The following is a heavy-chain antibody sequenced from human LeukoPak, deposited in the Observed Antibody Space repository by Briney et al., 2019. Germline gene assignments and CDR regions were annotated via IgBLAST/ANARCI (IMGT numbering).Heavy chain of an antibody. V-gene: IGHV3-53*01. J-gene: IGHJ4*02. D-gene: IGHD2-21*01. CDR3: AREGASRVVRHFDY. CDR2: IYSDGRT. Sequence: GGSLRLSCAASGFTVSNKYMTWVRQAPGKGLEWVSLIYSDGRTYYADSVKGRCTISRDGSKNTLYLQMNSLRAEDTALYYCAREGASRVVRHFDYWGQGTLVTVSS. CDR1: GFTVSNKY.